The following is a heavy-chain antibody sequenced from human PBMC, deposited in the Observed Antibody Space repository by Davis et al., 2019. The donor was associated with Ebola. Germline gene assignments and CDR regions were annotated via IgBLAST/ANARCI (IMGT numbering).Heavy chain of an antibody. CDR2: ISVRTDDT. CDR1: GFTFSSYS. D-gene: IGHD3-22*01. V-gene: IGHV3-23*01. J-gene: IGHJ5*02. CDR3: VRSQGYFSWFDP. Sequence: GSLKISCVASGFTFSSYSFNWVRQTPGKGLEWVSQISVRTDDTHYADSVKGRFTISKDYSKNTVYLQMNSLRVEDTAVYYCVRSQGYFSWFDPWGQGTLVTVSS.